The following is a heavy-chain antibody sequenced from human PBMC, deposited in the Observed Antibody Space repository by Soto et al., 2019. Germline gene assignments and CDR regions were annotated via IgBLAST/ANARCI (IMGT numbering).Heavy chain of an antibody. V-gene: IGHV4-39*01. CDR3: ARHKGGYYSGVDV. CDR1: GGSISSNSYY. Sequence: QLQPQESGPGLVKPSETLSLTCTVSGGSISSNSYYWAWIRQPPGKGLEWVGNIYYSGTTYYNPSLKSRFTISVDTSKNQFSLKLSSVTAADTAVYYCARHKGGYYSGVDVWGQGTTVTVSS. J-gene: IGHJ6*02. D-gene: IGHD3-16*01. CDR2: IYYSGTT.